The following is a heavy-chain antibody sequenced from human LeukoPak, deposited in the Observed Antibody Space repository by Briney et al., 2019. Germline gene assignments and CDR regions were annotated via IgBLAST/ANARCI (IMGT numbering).Heavy chain of an antibody. CDR3: ARVRDYGDYALDY. Sequence: GGSLRLSCTASGFTFGDYAMSWVRQAPGKGLEWVGFIRSKAYGGTTEYAASVKGRFTISRDDSKSIAYLQMNSLKTEDTAVYYCARVRDYGDYALDYWGQGTLVTVSS. D-gene: IGHD4-17*01. CDR2: IRSKAYGGTT. V-gene: IGHV3-49*04. CDR1: GFTFGDYA. J-gene: IGHJ4*02.